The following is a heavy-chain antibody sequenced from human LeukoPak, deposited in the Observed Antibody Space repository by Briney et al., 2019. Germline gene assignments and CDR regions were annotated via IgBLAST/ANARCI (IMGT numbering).Heavy chain of an antibody. V-gene: IGHV3-74*01. CDR2: INSDGSGT. Sequence: GGSLRLSCAASGFTFSSYPMYWVRQAPGKGLVWVSRINSDGSGTTYADSVKGRFTISRDNAKNTLYLRMNSLRAEDTAMYYCATDRLWGQGTLVTVSS. CDR3: ATDRL. CDR1: GFTFSSYP. J-gene: IGHJ4*02.